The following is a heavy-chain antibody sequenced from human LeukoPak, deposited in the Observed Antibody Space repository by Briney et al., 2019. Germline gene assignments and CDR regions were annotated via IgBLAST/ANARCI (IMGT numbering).Heavy chain of an antibody. CDR3: VSPYGGNSPDAFDI. D-gene: IGHD4-23*01. J-gene: IGHJ3*02. V-gene: IGHV1-69*06. CDR1: GGTFSSYA. Sequence: SVKVSCKASGGTFSSYAISWVRQAPGQGLEWMGGIIPIFGTANYAQKFQGRVTITADKSTSTAYMELSSLRSEDTAVYYCVSPYGGNSPDAFDIWGQGTMVTVSS. CDR2: IIPIFGTA.